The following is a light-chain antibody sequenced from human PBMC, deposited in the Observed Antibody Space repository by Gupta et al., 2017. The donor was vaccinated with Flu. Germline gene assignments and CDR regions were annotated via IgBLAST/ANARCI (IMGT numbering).Light chain of an antibody. CDR3: QQEDYIPYH. CDR2: WAS. Sequence: DIVMTQSPDSLSVSLGERATINCKSSQSVLYKSNSRDYLAWYQQKPGQPPKLLIFWASTRESGVPDSFSGSGSGTDFTLTISSRQAEDVAVYYCQQEDYIPYHFGQGTNVDIK. V-gene: IGKV4-1*01. CDR1: QSVLYKSNSRDY. J-gene: IGKJ2*01.